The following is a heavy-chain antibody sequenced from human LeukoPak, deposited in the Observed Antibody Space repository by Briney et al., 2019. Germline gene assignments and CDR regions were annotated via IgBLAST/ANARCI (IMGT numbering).Heavy chain of an antibody. V-gene: IGHV3-23*01. CDR1: GFTFSNYA. D-gene: IGHD6-13*01. CDR2: IGGRDSGT. CDR3: AAGYYYYGMDF. J-gene: IGHJ6*02. Sequence: GGSLRLSCVASGFTFSNYAMIWARQTPGKGLEWVSAIGGRDSGTYYTDSVKGRFTISRDNSKNTLYLQMNSPRAEDTAVYYCAAGYYYYGMDFWGQGTTVTVSS.